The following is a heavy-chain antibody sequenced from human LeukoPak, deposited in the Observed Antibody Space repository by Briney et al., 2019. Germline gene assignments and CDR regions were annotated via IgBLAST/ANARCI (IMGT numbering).Heavy chain of an antibody. Sequence: PGGSLRLSCAASGFTVSSNYMSWVRQAPGKGLEWVSFISGSGGSIYYADSVKGRFAISRDNSKNTLYLQMNSLIAEDTAVYYCAKDHDIWTGEIDYWGQGTLVTVSS. CDR2: ISGSGGSI. V-gene: IGHV3-23*01. CDR1: GFTVSSNY. CDR3: AKDHDIWTGEIDY. D-gene: IGHD3-9*01. J-gene: IGHJ4*02.